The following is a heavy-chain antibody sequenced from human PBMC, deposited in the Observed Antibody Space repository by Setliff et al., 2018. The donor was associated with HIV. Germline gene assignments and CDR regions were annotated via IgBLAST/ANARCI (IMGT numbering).Heavy chain of an antibody. D-gene: IGHD3-22*01. CDR1: GGTFSSYA. CDR3: ARSRSSGYYCDY. Sequence: SVKVSCKASGGTFSSYAISWVRQAPGQGLEWMGGIIPIFGTANYAQKFQGRVTITADESTSTAYMELSSLRSEDTAVYYCARSRSSGYYCDYWGQGTLVTAPQ. V-gene: IGHV1-69*13. CDR2: IIPIFGTA. J-gene: IGHJ4*02.